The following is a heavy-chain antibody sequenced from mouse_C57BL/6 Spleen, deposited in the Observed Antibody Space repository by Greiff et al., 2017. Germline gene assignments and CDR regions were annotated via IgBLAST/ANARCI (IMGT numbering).Heavy chain of an antibody. CDR2: IDPSDSYT. CDR1: GYTFTSYW. Sequence: QVQLQQPGAELVKPGASVKLSCKASGYTFTSYWMQWVKQRPGQGLEWIGEIDPSDSYTNYNQKFKGKATLTVDTSSSTAYMQLSSLTSEDSAVYYCAGGYYGSTLFAYWGQGTLVTVSA. CDR3: AGGYYGSTLFAY. V-gene: IGHV1-50*01. D-gene: IGHD1-1*01. J-gene: IGHJ3*01.